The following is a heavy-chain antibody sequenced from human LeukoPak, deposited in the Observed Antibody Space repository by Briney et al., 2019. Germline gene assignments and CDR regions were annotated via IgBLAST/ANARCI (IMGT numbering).Heavy chain of an antibody. D-gene: IGHD1-26*01. Sequence: GTSVKVSCKASGFTFTSSAMQWVRQARGQRLEWIGWNVVGSGNTNYAQKFQERVTITRDMSTSTAYMELSSLRSEDTAVYYCAAWGIVGATDYYYYGMDVWGQGTTVTVSS. CDR1: GFTFTSSA. V-gene: IGHV1-58*02. J-gene: IGHJ6*02. CDR3: AAWGIVGATDYYYYGMDV. CDR2: NVVGSGNT.